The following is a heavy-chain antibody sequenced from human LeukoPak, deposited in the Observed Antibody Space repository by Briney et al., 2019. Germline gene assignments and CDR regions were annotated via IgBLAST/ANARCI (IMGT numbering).Heavy chain of an antibody. V-gene: IGHV3-11*06. CDR3: ARRAGYCSDGICYSGNCFDY. Sequence: GGSLRLSCAASGFSFSERYMTWVRQAPGKGLEWLSYISRTSSDINYADSVKGRFTISRDNAENSLYLQMDSLRVEDTAVYFCARRAGYCSDGICYSGNCFDYWGQGTLVTVSS. J-gene: IGHJ4*02. CDR1: GFSFSERY. CDR2: ISRTSSDI. D-gene: IGHD2-15*01.